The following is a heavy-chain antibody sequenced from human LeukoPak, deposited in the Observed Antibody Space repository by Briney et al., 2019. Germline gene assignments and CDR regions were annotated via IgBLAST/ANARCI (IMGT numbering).Heavy chain of an antibody. V-gene: IGHV1-18*01. CDR3: ASGAQEGDFWSGYWSRFDY. D-gene: IGHD3-3*01. Sequence: ASVKVSCKASGYTFTSYGISWVRQAPGKGLEWMGWISAYNGNTNYAQKLQGRVTMTTDTSTSTAYMELRSLRSDDTAVYYCASGAQEGDFWSGYWSRFDYWGQGTLVTVSS. J-gene: IGHJ4*02. CDR2: ISAYNGNT. CDR1: GYTFTSYG.